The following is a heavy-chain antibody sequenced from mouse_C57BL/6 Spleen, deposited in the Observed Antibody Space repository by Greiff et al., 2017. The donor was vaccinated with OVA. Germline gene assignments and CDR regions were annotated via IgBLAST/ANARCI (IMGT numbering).Heavy chain of an antibody. V-gene: IGHV1-50*01. D-gene: IGHD1-1*01. CDR1: GYTFTSYW. Sequence: QVQLQQPGAELVKPGASVKLSCKASGYTFTSYWMQWVKQRPGQGLEWIGEIDPSDSYTNYNQKFKGKATLTVDTSSSTAYRQLSSLTSEDSAVYYCAVAVEGAWFAYWGQGTLVTVSA. CDR2: IDPSDSYT. CDR3: AVAVEGAWFAY. J-gene: IGHJ3*01.